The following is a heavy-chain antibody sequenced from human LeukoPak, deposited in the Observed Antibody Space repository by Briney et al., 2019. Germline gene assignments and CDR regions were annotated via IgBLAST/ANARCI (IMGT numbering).Heavy chain of an antibody. D-gene: IGHD3-3*01. CDR3: ARGTYYDSWSGYFQNNWFDP. V-gene: IGHV4-34*01. CDR2: INHSGST. J-gene: IGHJ5*02. CDR1: GGSFSGYY. Sequence: SETLSLTCAVYGGSFSGYYWSWIRQPPGKGLEWIGEINHSGSTNYNPSLKSRVTISVDTSKNQFSLKLSSVTAADTAVYYCARGTYYDSWSGYFQNNWFDPWGQGTLVTVSS.